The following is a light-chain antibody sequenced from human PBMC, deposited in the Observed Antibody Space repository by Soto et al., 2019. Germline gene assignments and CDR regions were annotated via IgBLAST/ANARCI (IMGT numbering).Light chain of an antibody. CDR1: SGHSSYA. CDR2: LNSDGSH. Sequence: QPVLTQSPSASASLGASVKLTCTLSSGHSSYAIAWHQQQPGKGPRYLMKLNSDGSHSKGDGIPDRFSGSSSGAERYLTISSLQSEDEADYYCQTWGTDIVVFGGGTKLTVL. CDR3: QTWGTDIVV. V-gene: IGLV4-69*01. J-gene: IGLJ2*01.